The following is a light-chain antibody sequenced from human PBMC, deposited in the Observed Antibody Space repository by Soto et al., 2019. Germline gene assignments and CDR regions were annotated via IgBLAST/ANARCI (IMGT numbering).Light chain of an antibody. CDR3: QQYGSSLLT. J-gene: IGKJ3*01. Sequence: EIVLTQSPGTLSFSPGERATLSCRASQSVNSSSLGWYQQKPGQAPRLLIYGASSRATGIPDRFSGSGSGTDFTLTISRLEPEDFAVYYCQQYGSSLLTFGPGTKVDIK. CDR2: GAS. V-gene: IGKV3-20*01. CDR1: QSVNSSS.